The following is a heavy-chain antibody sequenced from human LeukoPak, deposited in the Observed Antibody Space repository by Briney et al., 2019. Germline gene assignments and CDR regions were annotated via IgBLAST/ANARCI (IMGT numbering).Heavy chain of an antibody. CDR1: GYTFTSYG. CDR3: ARTKGGARFNDAFDI. D-gene: IGHD6-6*01. CDR2: ISAYNGNT. J-gene: IGHJ3*02. V-gene: IGHV1-18*01. Sequence: GASVKVSCKASGYTFTSYGISWVRQAPGQGLEWMGWISAYNGNTNYAQKLQGRVTMTTDTSTSTAYMELRSLRSEDTAVYYCARTKGGARFNDAFDIWGQGTMVTVSS.